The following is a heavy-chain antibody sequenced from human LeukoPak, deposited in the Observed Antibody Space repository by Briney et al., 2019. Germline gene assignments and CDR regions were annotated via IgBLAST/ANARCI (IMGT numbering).Heavy chain of an antibody. CDR3: AREGGWDIAAAGTGTYYFDY. V-gene: IGHV1-69*13. Sequence: GASVQFSCQASGGPFNSYTIAWGRQAPGQGLEWMGGIIPIFGTANYAQKFQGRVTITADESTSTVYMELSSLRSEDTAVYYCAREGGWDIAAAGTGTYYFDYWGQGTLVTVSS. CDR1: GGPFNSYT. J-gene: IGHJ4*02. CDR2: IIPIFGTA. D-gene: IGHD6-13*01.